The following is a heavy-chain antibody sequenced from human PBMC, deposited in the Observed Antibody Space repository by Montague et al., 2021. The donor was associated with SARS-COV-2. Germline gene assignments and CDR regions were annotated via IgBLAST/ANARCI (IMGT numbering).Heavy chain of an antibody. V-gene: IGHV4-39*01. CDR1: GGSISSSSYY. CDR2: IYYSGST. D-gene: IGHD3-3*01. Sequence: SETLSLTCTVSGGSISSSSYYWGWIRQPPGKGLEWIGSIYYSGSTYYNPSLKSRVTISVDTSKNQFSLKLSSVTAAGTAVYYCASLPRITIFGVVIHFDYWGQGTLVTVSS. CDR3: ASLPRITIFGVVIHFDY. J-gene: IGHJ4*02.